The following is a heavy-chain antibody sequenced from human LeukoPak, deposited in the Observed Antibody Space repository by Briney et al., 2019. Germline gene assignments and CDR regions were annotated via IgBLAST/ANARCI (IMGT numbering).Heavy chain of an antibody. CDR3: ARGADSGYSSDN. D-gene: IGHD3-9*01. CDR1: GFAFSSYG. V-gene: IGHV3-21*01. J-gene: IGHJ4*02. CDR2: ISSSSTYK. Sequence: GGSLRLSCAASGFAFSSYGMNWVRQDPGKGLEWVSSISSSSTYKYYADSVKGRFTISRDNAKNTLYLQMNSLRAEDTAVYYCARGADSGYSSDNWGQGTLVSVSS.